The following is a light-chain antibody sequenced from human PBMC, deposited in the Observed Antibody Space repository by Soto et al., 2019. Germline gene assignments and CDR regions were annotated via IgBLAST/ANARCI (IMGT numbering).Light chain of an antibody. CDR2: LNSDGSQ. CDR3: QTWGTGIGV. J-gene: IGLJ3*02. CDR1: SGHSSYA. V-gene: IGLV4-69*01. Sequence: QTVVTQSPSASASLGASVKLTCTLTSGHSSYAIAWHQQQPEKGPRYLMRLNSDGSQSKGDGIPDRFSGSMSGAERYLTISSLQSEDEADYYCQTWGTGIGVFGGGTKLTVL.